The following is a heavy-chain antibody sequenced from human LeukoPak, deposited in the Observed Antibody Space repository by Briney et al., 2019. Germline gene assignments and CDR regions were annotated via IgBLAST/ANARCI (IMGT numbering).Heavy chain of an antibody. CDR1: GFTFSSYA. D-gene: IGHD3-10*01. Sequence: HPGGSLRLSCAASGFTFSSYAMTWVRQAPGKGLEWISVISGSGGSSYYADSVKGRFTISRDNSKNTLYLQMNSLRAEDTAVYYCAKDLKMTSGFGELWPWGYWGQGTLVTVSS. CDR2: ISGSGGSS. J-gene: IGHJ4*02. CDR3: AKDLKMTSGFGELWPWGY. V-gene: IGHV3-23*01.